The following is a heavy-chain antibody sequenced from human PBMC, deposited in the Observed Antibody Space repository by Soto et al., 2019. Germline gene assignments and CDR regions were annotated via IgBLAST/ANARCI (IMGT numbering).Heavy chain of an antibody. CDR3: AACPPPSPVDWFYAIDV. Sequence: EVQLVESGGGLVNPGGSLRLSCTASGFSISTYSLQWVRQVPGKGLEWVSYISSGSTSIYYANSVKGRFTISRDNADNSLFLQMNSLRDEDTAVYYCAACPPPSPVDWFYAIDVWGQGTTVSVSS. D-gene: IGHD3-9*01. CDR2: ISSGSTSI. J-gene: IGHJ6*01. CDR1: GFSISTYS. V-gene: IGHV3-48*02.